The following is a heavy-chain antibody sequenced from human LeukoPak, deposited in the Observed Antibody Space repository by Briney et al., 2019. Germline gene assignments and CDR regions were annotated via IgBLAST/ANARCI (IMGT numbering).Heavy chain of an antibody. CDR1: GGSFSGYY. CDR2: INHSGST. J-gene: IGHJ4*02. CDR3: ARVGRRSSSWYDDY. Sequence: PSETLSLTCAVYGGSFSGYYWSWIRQPPGKGLEWIGEINHSGSTNYNPSLKRRVTISVDTSKNQFSLKLSSVTAADTAVYYCARVGRRSSSWYDDYWGQGTLVTVSS. V-gene: IGHV4-34*01. D-gene: IGHD6-13*01.